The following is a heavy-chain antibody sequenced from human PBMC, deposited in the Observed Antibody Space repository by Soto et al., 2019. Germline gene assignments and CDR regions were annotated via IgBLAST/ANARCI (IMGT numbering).Heavy chain of an antibody. D-gene: IGHD6-19*01. CDR1: GFTFSSYA. J-gene: IGHJ1*01. CDR3: AKGVPGIAVAGAGYFQH. Sequence: EVQLLVSGAGLVQPGGSLRLSCAASGFTFSSYAMSWVRQAPGKGLEWVSGISGSGDSTYYADSVKGRFTISRDNSKNTLYLQMNSLRAEDTAVYYCAKGVPGIAVAGAGYFQHWGQGTLVTVSS. CDR2: ISGSGDST. V-gene: IGHV3-23*01.